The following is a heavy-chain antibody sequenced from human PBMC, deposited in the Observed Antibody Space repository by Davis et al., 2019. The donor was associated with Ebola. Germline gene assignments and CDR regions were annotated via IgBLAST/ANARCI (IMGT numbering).Heavy chain of an antibody. CDR1: GGTFSSYA. V-gene: IGHV1-69*13. D-gene: IGHD5-24*01. CDR2: IIPIFGTA. Sequence: SVKVSCKASGGTFSSYAISWVRQAPGQGLEWMGGIIPIFGTANYAQKFQGRVTITADESTSTAYMELSSLRSEDTAVYYCASRDGYNEGECFDYWGQGTLVTVSS. CDR3: ASRDGYNEGECFDY. J-gene: IGHJ4*02.